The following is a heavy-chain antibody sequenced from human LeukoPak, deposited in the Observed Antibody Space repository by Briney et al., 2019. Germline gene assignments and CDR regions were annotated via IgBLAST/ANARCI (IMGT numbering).Heavy chain of an antibody. CDR1: GGSFSGYY. Sequence: SETLSLTCAVYGGSFSGYYWSWIRQPPGKGLEWIGGINHSGSTNYNPSLKSRVTISVDTSKNQFSLKLSSVTAADTAVYYCARGLYYYGSGGYYFDYWGRGTLVTVSS. CDR2: INHSGST. D-gene: IGHD3-10*01. CDR3: ARGLYYYGSGGYYFDY. J-gene: IGHJ4*02. V-gene: IGHV4-34*01.